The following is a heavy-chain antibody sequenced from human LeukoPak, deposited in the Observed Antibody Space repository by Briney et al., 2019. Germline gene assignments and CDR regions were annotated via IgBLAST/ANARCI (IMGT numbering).Heavy chain of an antibody. Sequence: PSETLSLTCAVYGGSFSGYYWSWIRQPPGKGLEWIGEISHSGSTNYNPSLKSRVTISVDTSKNQFSLKLSSVTAADTAVYYCASFGYDSSPWGMDYWGQGTLVTVSS. V-gene: IGHV4-34*01. D-gene: IGHD3-22*01. CDR3: ASFGYDSSPWGMDY. J-gene: IGHJ4*02. CDR1: GGSFSGYY. CDR2: ISHSGST.